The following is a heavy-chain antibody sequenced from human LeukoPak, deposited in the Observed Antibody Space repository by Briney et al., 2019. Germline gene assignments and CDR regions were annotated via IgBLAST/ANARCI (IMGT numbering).Heavy chain of an antibody. CDR3: ARDPELDSSSWYYFDY. D-gene: IGHD6-13*01. CDR2: INPNSGGT. V-gene: IGHV1-2*02. Sequence: ASVKVSCKASGYTFIGYYMHWVRQAPGQGLEWMGWINPNSGGTNYAQKFQGRVTMTRDTSISTAYMELSRLRSDDTAVYYCARDPELDSSSWYYFDYWGQGTLVTVSS. J-gene: IGHJ4*02. CDR1: GYTFIGYY.